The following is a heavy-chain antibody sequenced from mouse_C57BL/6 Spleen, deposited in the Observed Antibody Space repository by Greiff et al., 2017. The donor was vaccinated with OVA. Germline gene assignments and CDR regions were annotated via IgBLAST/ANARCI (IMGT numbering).Heavy chain of an antibody. CDR2: ISSGGSYT. J-gene: IGHJ1*03. CDR3: ARRGTTEDFDV. CDR1: GFTFSSYG. V-gene: IGHV5-6*02. D-gene: IGHD1-1*01. Sequence: DVKLVESGGDLVKPGGSLKLSCAASGFTFSSYGMSWVRQTPDKRLEWVATISSGGSYTYYPDSVKGRFTISRDNAKNTLYLQMSSLKSEDTAMYYCARRGTTEDFDVWGTGTTVTVSS.